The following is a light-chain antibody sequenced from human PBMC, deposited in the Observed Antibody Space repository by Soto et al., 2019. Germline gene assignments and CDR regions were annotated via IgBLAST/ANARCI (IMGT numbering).Light chain of an antibody. CDR1: QSISSW. J-gene: IGKJ1*01. V-gene: IGKV1-5*03. Sequence: DIQMTQSPSTLSASVGDRVTITCRASQSISSWLAWYQQKPGKAPKLLIYKASSLESGVPSSFSGSGSGTEFTLTISSLQPDDFATYYCQQDSSYPCTCGQGTKVEIK. CDR2: KAS. CDR3: QQDSSYPCT.